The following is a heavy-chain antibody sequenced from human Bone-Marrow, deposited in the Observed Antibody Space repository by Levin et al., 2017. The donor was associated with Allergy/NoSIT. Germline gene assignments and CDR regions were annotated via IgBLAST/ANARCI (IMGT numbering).Heavy chain of an antibody. CDR2: IYSDGYT. Sequence: GGSLRLSCAASEFTVSSNYMNWVRHAPGKGLEWVSVIYSDGYTYYADSVKGRFTISRDNSKNTLYLQMNSLRVEDTAVYYCARVGAFDWATFSMDVWGKGTTVTVSS. J-gene: IGHJ6*03. CDR3: ARVGAFDWATFSMDV. D-gene: IGHD3-9*01. CDR1: EFTVSSNY. V-gene: IGHV3-66*02.